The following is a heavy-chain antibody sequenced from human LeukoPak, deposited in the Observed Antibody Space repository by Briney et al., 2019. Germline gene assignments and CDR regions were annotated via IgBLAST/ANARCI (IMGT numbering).Heavy chain of an antibody. V-gene: IGHV2-70*11. CDR2: IDRDDDK. CDR1: GFSLSTSGMC. D-gene: IGHD3-10*01. CDR3: ARVQTHYYGSGDPSGMDV. Sequence: SGPALVKPTQTLTLTCTFSGFSLSTSGMCVSWIRQPPGKALEWLARIDRDDDKYYSTSLKTRLTISKDTSKNQVVLTMTNMDPVDTATYYCARVQTHYYGSGDPSGMDVWGQGTTVTVSS. J-gene: IGHJ6*02.